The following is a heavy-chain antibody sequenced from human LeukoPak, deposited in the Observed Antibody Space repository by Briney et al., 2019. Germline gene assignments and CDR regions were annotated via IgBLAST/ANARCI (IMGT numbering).Heavy chain of an antibody. J-gene: IGHJ4*02. CDR3: ASTPAAHRELDY. CDR1: GASFTAYY. V-gene: IGHV4-34*01. CDR2: ISHSGST. Sequence: SETLPLTCAVSGASFTAYYWTWIRQSPGKGLEWIGEISHSGSTNYSPSLRSRVTISIDTSKNQFSLKLSSVTAADTAVYYCASTPAAHRELDYWGQGTLVTVSS. D-gene: IGHD2-2*01.